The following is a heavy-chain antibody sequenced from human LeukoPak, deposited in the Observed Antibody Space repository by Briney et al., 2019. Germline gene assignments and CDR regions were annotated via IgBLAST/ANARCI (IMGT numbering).Heavy chain of an antibody. D-gene: IGHD3-22*01. Sequence: PSETLSLTCTASGGSISSYYWSWIRQPPGKGLEWIGYIYYSGSTNYNPSLKSRVTISVDTSKNQFSLKLSSVTAADTAVYYCARGPLIYYDSSGYGGTTNDAFDIWGQGTMVTVSS. J-gene: IGHJ3*02. CDR1: GGSISSYY. V-gene: IGHV4-59*01. CDR3: ARGPLIYYDSSGYGGTTNDAFDI. CDR2: IYYSGST.